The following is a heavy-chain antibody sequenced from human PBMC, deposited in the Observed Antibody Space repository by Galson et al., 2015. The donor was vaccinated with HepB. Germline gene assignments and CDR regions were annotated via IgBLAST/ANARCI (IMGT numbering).Heavy chain of an antibody. CDR2: FDPEDGEA. V-gene: IGHV1-24*01. CDR1: GYTLTELS. CDR3: ATAPGGWLVPRYYYGVDV. D-gene: IGHD6-19*01. J-gene: IGHJ6*02. Sequence: SVKVSCKVSGYTLTELSMHWVRQAPGKGLEWMGGFDPEDGEAIYAQKFQGRVTMTEDTSTDTAYMELSSLRSEDTAVYYCATAPGGWLVPRYYYGVDVWGQGTTVTVSS.